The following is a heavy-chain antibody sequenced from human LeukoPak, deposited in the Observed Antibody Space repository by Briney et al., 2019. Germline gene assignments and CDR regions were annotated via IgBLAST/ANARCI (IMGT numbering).Heavy chain of an antibody. V-gene: IGHV4-59*01. CDR2: IYYSGST. CDR3: ARGIGGWLLLRSIYYFDY. Sequence: PSETLSLTCTVSGGSISSYYWSWIRQPPGKGLEWIGYIYYSGSTNYKPSLKSRVTISVDTSKNQFSLKLSSVTAADTAVYYCARGIGGWLLLRSIYYFDYWGQGTLVTVSS. D-gene: IGHD3-22*01. CDR1: GGSISSYY. J-gene: IGHJ4*02.